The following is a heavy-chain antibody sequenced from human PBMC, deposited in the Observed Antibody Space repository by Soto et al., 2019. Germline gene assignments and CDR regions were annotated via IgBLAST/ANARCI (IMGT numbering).Heavy chain of an antibody. Sequence: SQTLSLTCAVAGGSISSGGYSWSWIRQPPGKGLEWIGYIYHSGGTHYNPSLKSRVTMSVDKSKNHFSLNLKYLTAADTAVYYCARDRSSGGAYSRRWFDPWGQGTQVTVSS. D-gene: IGHD5-18*01. V-gene: IGHV4-30-2*01. CDR1: GGSISSGGYS. CDR2: IYHSGGT. J-gene: IGHJ5*02. CDR3: ARDRSSGGAYSRRWFDP.